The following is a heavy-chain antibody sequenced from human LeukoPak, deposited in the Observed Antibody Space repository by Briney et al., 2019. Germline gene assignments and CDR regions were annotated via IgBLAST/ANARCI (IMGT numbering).Heavy chain of an antibody. CDR1: GGSISSNSNY. CDR2: ISYGGST. J-gene: IGHJ4*02. CDR3: ARQALWFFDH. Sequence: SETLSLTCTVSGGSISSNSNYWAWIRQPPGRGLEWIGSISYGGSTYYSPSLESRVTISVDTSKNQFSLMLSSVTAADTAVYYCARQALWFFDHWGQGTLVTVSS. V-gene: IGHV4-39*01. D-gene: IGHD2-21*01.